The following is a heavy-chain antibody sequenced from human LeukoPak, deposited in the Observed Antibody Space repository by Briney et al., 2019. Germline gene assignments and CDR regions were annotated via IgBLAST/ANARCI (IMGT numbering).Heavy chain of an antibody. V-gene: IGHV3-23*01. CDR3: AKRPARPKPFDC. D-gene: IGHD1-14*01. CDR1: GFTFSSYG. CDR2: IDGSGTNT. Sequence: GGSLRLSCAGSGFTFSSYGMSWVRQAPGKGLEWVSAIDGSGTNTLYADSVKGRFTISRDNSKNTAYLQMNSLRAEDTAIYYCAKRPARPKPFDCWGQGALVTVSS. J-gene: IGHJ4*02.